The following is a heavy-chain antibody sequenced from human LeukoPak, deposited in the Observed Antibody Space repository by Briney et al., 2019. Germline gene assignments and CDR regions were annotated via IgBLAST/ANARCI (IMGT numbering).Heavy chain of an antibody. CDR3: ARRGAYYYDSSGNDWYFDL. V-gene: IGHV4-59*08. D-gene: IGHD3-22*01. J-gene: IGHJ2*01. CDR2: IYYSGST. CDR1: GDSISSYY. Sequence: ASETLSLTCTVSGDSISSYYWSWLRQPPGKGLQWVGYIYYSGSTNYNPSLKSRVTISVDTSKNQFSLKLSSVTAADTAVYYCARRGAYYYDSSGNDWYFDLWGRGTLVTVSS.